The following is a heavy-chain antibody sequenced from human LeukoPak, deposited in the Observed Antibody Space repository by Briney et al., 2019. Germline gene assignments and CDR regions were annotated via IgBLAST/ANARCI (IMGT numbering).Heavy chain of an antibody. V-gene: IGHV3-9*01. D-gene: IGHD3-10*01. CDR1: GFTFDDYA. CDR2: ISWNSGSI. J-gene: IGHJ4*02. CDR3: AKDIGFGEFRALDC. Sequence: PGGSLRLSCAASGFTFDDYAMHWVRQAPGKGLEWVSGISWNSGSIGYADSVRGRFTISRDNAKNSLYLQMNSLRAEDTALYYCAKDIGFGEFRALDCWGQGTLVTVSS.